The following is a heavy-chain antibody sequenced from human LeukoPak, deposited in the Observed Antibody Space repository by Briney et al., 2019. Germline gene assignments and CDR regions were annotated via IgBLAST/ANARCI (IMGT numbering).Heavy chain of an antibody. J-gene: IGHJ5*02. Sequence: GGSLRLSCAASGFTFSSYGMHWVRQAPGKGLEWVSYISSSGSTIHYADSVKGRFTISRDNGKNSLHLQMNSLRAEDTAVYYCARFIVGAALLDPRGQGTLVTVSS. CDR3: ARFIVGAALLDP. D-gene: IGHD2-15*01. V-gene: IGHV3-48*01. CDR1: GFTFSSYG. CDR2: ISSSGSTI.